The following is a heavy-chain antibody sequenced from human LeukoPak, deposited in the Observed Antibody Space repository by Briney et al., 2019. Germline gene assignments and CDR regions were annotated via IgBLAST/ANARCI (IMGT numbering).Heavy chain of an antibody. D-gene: IGHD6-19*01. CDR2: IGSSSSYI. Sequence: GGSLRLSCAASGFTFSSYSMSWVRQAPGKGLEWVSSIGSSSSYIYYADSVKGRFTISRDNAKNSLYLQMNSLRAEDTAVYYCARGLVLGGDFDYWGQGTLVTVSS. CDR1: GFTFSSYS. CDR3: ARGLVLGGDFDY. J-gene: IGHJ4*02. V-gene: IGHV3-21*01.